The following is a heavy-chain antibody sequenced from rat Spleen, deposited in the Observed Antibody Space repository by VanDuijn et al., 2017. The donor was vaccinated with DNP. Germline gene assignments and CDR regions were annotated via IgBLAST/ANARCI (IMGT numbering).Heavy chain of an antibody. CDR2: ISYDGNNT. CDR1: GFTFSHYY. CDR3: ARSAYGYNYFDY. V-gene: IGHV5-25*01. D-gene: IGHD1-9*01. Sequence: EVQLVESGGGLVQPGRSMKLSCAASGFTFSHYYMAWVRQAPTKGLEWVASISYDGNNTYYRDSVKGRFTISRDNAKSTLYLQMDSLRSEDTATYYCARSAYGYNYFDYWGQGVMVTVSS. J-gene: IGHJ2*01.